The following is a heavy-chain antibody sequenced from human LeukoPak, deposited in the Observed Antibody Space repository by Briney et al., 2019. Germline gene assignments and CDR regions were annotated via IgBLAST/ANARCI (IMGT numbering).Heavy chain of an antibody. CDR1: GFTFSSYW. CDR2: INTDGSST. D-gene: IGHD6-25*01. J-gene: IGHJ4*02. V-gene: IGHV3-74*01. Sequence: GGSLRLSCAASGFTFSSYWVHWVRQAPGKGLVWVSRINTDGSSTSYADSVKGRFTISRDNAKNTLYLQMNSLRAEDTAVYYCARGGLESSGFDYWGQGTLVTVSS. CDR3: ARGGLESSGFDY.